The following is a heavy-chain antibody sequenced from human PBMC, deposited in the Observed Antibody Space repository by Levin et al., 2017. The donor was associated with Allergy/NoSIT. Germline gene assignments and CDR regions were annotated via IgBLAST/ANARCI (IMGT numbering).Heavy chain of an antibody. J-gene: IGHJ4*02. V-gene: IGHV3-9*01. CDR2: ISWNTDSI. Sequence: GGSLRLSCAASGFKFDDYAMHWVRQAPGKGLEWVSSISWNTDSIAYADSVKGRFTISRDNAKNSLYLQMNSLRADDTAFYYCAKDIQGVVAAGLDYWGQGTLVTVSS. CDR1: GFKFDDYA. CDR3: AKDIQGVVAAGLDY. D-gene: IGHD6-13*01.